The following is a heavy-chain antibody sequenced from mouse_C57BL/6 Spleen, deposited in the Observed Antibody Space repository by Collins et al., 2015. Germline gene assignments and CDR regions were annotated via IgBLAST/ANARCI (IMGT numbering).Heavy chain of an antibody. V-gene: IGHV14-3*02. D-gene: IGHD2-2*01. J-gene: IGHJ2*01. CDR3: ARYPLWLRYFDY. CDR2: IDPANGNT. Sequence: EVQLQQSGAELVKPGASVKLSCTASGFNIKDTYMHWVKQRPEQGLEWIGRIDPANGNTKYDPKFQGKATITADTSSNTAYLQLSSLTSEDTAVYYCARYPLWLRYFDYWGQGTTLTSPQ. CDR1: GFNIKDTY.